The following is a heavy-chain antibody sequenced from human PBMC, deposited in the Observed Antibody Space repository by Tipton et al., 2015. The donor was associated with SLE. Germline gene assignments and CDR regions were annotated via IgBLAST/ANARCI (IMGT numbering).Heavy chain of an antibody. D-gene: IGHD6-19*01. CDR1: GGSFSGYY. J-gene: IGHJ4*02. Sequence: LSLTCAVYGGSFSGYYWSWIRQPPGKGLEWVSAISGSGGSTYYADSVKGRFTISRDNSKNTLYLQMNSLRAEDTAVYYCARDGAVADFFDYWGQGTLVTVSS. CDR3: ARDGAVADFFDY. V-gene: IGHV3-23*01. CDR2: ISGSGGST.